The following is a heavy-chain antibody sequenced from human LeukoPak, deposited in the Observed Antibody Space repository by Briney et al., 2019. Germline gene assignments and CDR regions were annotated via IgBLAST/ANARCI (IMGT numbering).Heavy chain of an antibody. CDR3: TRGGYYEPIDS. J-gene: IGHJ4*02. CDR2: NYNSGST. D-gene: IGHD3-22*01. CDR1: GGSISTYY. Sequence: SETLSLTCSVSGGSISTYYWSWIRQTPGKGLEQIGYNYNSGSTNYNPSLEGRVTMSIDTSKNQFSLKLSSVTAADTAVYYCTRGGYYEPIDSWGQGTLVAVSS. V-gene: IGHV4-59*01.